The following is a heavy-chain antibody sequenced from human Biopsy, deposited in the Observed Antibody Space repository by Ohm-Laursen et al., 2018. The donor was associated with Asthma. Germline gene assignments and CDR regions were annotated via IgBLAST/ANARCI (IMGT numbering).Heavy chain of an antibody. Sequence: SVKVSCKPSGYTFNSAGITWVRQAPGQGLEWMGWTSVYNGNTKVAQKLQDRVTMITDTSTSTAYMELRSLRSDDTAVYFCARAVDYSHYYGIDVWGQGTTVTVS. D-gene: IGHD3-10*01. CDR1: GYTFNSAG. CDR2: TSVYNGNT. CDR3: ARAVDYSHYYGIDV. J-gene: IGHJ6*02. V-gene: IGHV1-18*01.